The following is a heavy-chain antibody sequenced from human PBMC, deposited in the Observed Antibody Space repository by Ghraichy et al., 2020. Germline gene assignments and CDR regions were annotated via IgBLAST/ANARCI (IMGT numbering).Heavy chain of an antibody. CDR2: IYYSGST. J-gene: IGHJ4*02. V-gene: IGHV4-39*01. D-gene: IGHD3-3*01. Sequence: SETLSLTCTVSGGSISSSSYYWGWIRQPPGKGLEWIGSIYYSGSTYYNPSLKSRVTISVDTSKNQFSLKLSSVTAADTAVYYCAVLTYYDFWSGYSGDDYWGQGTLVTVSS. CDR1: GGSISSSSYY. CDR3: AVLTYYDFWSGYSGDDY.